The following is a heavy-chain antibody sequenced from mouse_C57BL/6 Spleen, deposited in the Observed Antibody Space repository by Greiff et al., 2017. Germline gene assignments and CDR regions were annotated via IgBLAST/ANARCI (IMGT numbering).Heavy chain of an antibody. V-gene: IGHV5-17*01. D-gene: IGHD1-1*01. CDR3: ARGDGSSHYYAMDY. J-gene: IGHJ4*01. Sequence: EVQLVESGGGLVKPGGSLKLSCAASGFTFSDYGMHWVRQAPEKGLEWVAYISSGSSTIYYADTVKGRFTISRDNAKNTLFLQMTSLRSEDTAMYYCARGDGSSHYYAMDYWGQGTSVTVSS. CDR2: ISSGSSTI. CDR1: GFTFSDYG.